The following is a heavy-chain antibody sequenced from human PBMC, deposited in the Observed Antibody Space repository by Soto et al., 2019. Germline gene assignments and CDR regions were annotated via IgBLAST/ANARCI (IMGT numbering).Heavy chain of an antibody. D-gene: IGHD5-12*01. CDR2: IIPILGIA. J-gene: IGHJ3*02. Sequence: SVKVSCKDSGGTFSIYTISWVRQAPGQRLEWIGRIIPILGIANYAQKFQGRVTITADKSTSTAYMELSSLRSEDSAVYYCARDDDSGYDWGGDAFDIWCQGTMVTVSS. CDR1: GGTFSIYT. CDR3: ARDDDSGYDWGGDAFDI. V-gene: IGHV1-69*04.